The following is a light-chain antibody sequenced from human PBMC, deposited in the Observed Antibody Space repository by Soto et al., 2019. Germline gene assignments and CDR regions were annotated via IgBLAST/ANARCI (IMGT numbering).Light chain of an antibody. CDR3: SSYTSTNTLV. J-gene: IGLJ2*01. V-gene: IGLV2-14*01. CDR1: RSDVGGYNF. Sequence: QSALTQPASVSGSPGQSITISCTGTRSDVGGYNFVSWYQQHPGKVPKLLIYDVTRRPSGVSNRFSASKSANTASLTISGLQAEDEADYYCSSYTSTNTLVFGGGTKLTVL. CDR2: DVT.